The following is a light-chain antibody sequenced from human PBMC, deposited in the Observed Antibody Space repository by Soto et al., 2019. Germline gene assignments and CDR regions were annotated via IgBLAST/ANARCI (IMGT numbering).Light chain of an antibody. Sequence: DIPMTQSPSTLSASVGDRVTLTCRASQSVGNLLAWYHQKPGKAPKLLIYRASILESGVPSRFSGSGSGTEFTLTISSLQPDDFATYYCQQYDSYSTFGQGTKVETK. V-gene: IGKV1-5*03. CDR3: QQYDSYST. CDR1: QSVGNL. CDR2: RAS. J-gene: IGKJ1*01.